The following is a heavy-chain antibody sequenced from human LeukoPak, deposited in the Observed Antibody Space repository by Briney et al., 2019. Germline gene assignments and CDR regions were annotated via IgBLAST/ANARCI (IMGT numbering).Heavy chain of an antibody. V-gene: IGHV3-21*01. CDR1: GFTFTSYG. D-gene: IGHD2-2*01. Sequence: GGSLRLSCAASGFTFTSYGMNWVRQAPGKGLEWVSSICSGRTYMYYADSVKGRFTISRDNAKNSVYLQMNSLRAEDTAVYYCAREPGPAAPPVDYWGQGTLVTVSS. J-gene: IGHJ4*02. CDR3: AREPGPAAPPVDY. CDR2: ICSGRTYM.